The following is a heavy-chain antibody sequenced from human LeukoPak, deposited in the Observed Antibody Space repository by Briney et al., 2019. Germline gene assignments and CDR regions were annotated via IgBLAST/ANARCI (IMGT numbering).Heavy chain of an antibody. D-gene: IGHD5-18*01. Sequence: GSSVKVSCTASGGTFSSYAISWVRQAPGQGLEWMGRIIPILGIANYAQKFQGRVTITADKSTSTAYMELSSLRSEDTAVYYCARDSSRDTAMVGWGQGTLVTVSS. CDR1: GGTFSSYA. J-gene: IGHJ4*02. CDR3: ARDSSRDTAMVG. V-gene: IGHV1-69*04. CDR2: IIPILGIA.